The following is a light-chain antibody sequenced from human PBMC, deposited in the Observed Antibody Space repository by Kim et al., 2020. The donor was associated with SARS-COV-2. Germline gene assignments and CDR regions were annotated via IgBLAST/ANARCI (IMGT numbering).Light chain of an antibody. CDR2: QDS. Sequence: VSPGQPASITCAGDKLGDKYACWYQQKPGQSPVLVIYQDSKRPSGIPARFSGSNSGNTATLTISGTQAMDEADYYCQAWDSSTEVFGGGTQLTVL. CDR1: KLGDKY. J-gene: IGLJ2*01. CDR3: QAWDSSTEV. V-gene: IGLV3-1*01.